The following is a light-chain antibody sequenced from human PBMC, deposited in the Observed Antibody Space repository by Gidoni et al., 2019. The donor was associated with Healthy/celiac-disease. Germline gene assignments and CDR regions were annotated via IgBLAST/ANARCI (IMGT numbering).Light chain of an antibody. CDR3: QQYDNLPPFT. CDR1: KDIRNY. Sequence: DIQMTQSPSSLSAAVGDRVTITCQASKDIRNYLNWYQQKPGKAPKLLIYDASNLETVVPSRFSGSGSGTDFTFTISSLQPEDIATYYCQQYDNLPPFTFGPGTKVDIK. CDR2: DAS. V-gene: IGKV1-33*01. J-gene: IGKJ3*01.